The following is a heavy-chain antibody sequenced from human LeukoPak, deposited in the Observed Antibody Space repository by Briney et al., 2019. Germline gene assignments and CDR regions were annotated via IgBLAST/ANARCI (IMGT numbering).Heavy chain of an antibody. D-gene: IGHD1-26*01. Sequence: PSETLSLTCTVSGGSISSYYWSWIRQPPGKGLEWIGYIYYSGSTNYNPSLKSRVTISVDTSKNQFSLKLSSVTAADTAVYYCARHSEWELLNYFDYWGQGTLVTVSS. CDR2: IYYSGST. CDR1: GGSISSYY. CDR3: ARHSEWELLNYFDY. V-gene: IGHV4-59*08. J-gene: IGHJ4*02.